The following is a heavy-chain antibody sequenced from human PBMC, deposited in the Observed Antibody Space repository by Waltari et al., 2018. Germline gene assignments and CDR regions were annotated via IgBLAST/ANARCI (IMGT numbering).Heavy chain of an antibody. CDR1: GFTFSSYA. Sequence: EVQLLESGGGLVQPGGSLRLSCAASGFTFSSYAMSWVRQAPGKGLEWVPAISGSGGSTYYADSVKGRFTISRDNSKNTLYLQMNSLRAEDTAVYYCAKAPVWGELPQLYYFDYWGQGTLVTVSS. J-gene: IGHJ4*02. CDR3: AKAPVWGELPQLYYFDY. D-gene: IGHD3-16*01. V-gene: IGHV3-23*01. CDR2: ISGSGGST.